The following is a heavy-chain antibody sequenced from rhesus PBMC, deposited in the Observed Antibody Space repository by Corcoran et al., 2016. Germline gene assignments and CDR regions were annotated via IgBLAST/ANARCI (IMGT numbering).Heavy chain of an antibody. V-gene: IGHV4-106*01. CDR2: SYGGGGST. D-gene: IGHD2-8*01. CDR3: ARRYCSGGVCYYFDY. Sequence: QVQLQESGPGLVKPSETLSLTCAVSGGSISDSYSWSWIRQPPGKGLEWIGYSYGGGGSTAYNPSLKRRVTISTDTSKNQFSLKLSSVTAAGTAVYYCARRYCSGGVCYYFDYWGQGVLVTVSS. CDR1: GGSISDSYS. J-gene: IGHJ4*01.